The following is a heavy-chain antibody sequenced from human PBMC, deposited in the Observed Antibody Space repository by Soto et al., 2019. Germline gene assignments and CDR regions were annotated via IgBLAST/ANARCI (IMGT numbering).Heavy chain of an antibody. D-gene: IGHD6-19*01. V-gene: IGHV1-18*01. Sequence: ASVKVSCKASSETFASYDITWVRQAPGQGLEWMGWISTYNGNTKYAQNVQGRVSMTTDTSTSTAYMELRSLKSDDTAVYYCARVTRGSGSYFDYWGQGTLVTVSS. CDR2: ISTYNGNT. CDR3: ARVTRGSGSYFDY. J-gene: IGHJ4*02. CDR1: SETFASYD.